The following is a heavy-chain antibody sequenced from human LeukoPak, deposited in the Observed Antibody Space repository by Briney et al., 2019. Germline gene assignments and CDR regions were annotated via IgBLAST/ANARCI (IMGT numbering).Heavy chain of an antibody. J-gene: IGHJ4*02. CDR2: ISSSSSYI. Sequence: PGGSLRLSCAASGFTFSSYSMNWVRQAPGKGLEWVSSISSSSSYIYYADSVKGRFTISRDNAKNSLYLQMNSLRAEDTAVYYCARGGSSSPGFDYWGQGTLVTVSS. CDR1: GFTFSSYS. CDR3: ARGGSSSPGFDY. V-gene: IGHV3-21*01. D-gene: IGHD6-13*01.